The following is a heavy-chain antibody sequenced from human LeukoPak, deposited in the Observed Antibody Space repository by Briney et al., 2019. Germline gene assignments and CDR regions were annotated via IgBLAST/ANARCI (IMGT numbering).Heavy chain of an antibody. CDR1: GYTFTDYY. CDR2: VDPEDGET. Sequence: ASVKVSCKVSGYTFTDYYMHWVQQAPGKGLEWMGLVDPEDGETIYAEKFQGRVTITADTSTDTAYMELSSPRSEDTAVYYCATLKQLAGGDYWGQGTLVTVSS. D-gene: IGHD6-13*01. V-gene: IGHV1-69-2*01. J-gene: IGHJ4*02. CDR3: ATLKQLAGGDY.